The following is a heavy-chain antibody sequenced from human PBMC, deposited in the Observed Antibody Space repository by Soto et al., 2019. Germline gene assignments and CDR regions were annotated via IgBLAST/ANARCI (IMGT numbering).Heavy chain of an antibody. CDR2: ISSSSSTI. CDR1: GFTFSSYS. CDR3: ARERRYYGSGSYYFGY. Sequence: EVQLVESGGGLVQPGGSLRLSCAASGFTFSSYSMNWVRQAPGKGLEWVSYISSSSSTIYYADSVKGRFTISRDNAKNSLYLQMNSLRAEDTAVYYCARERRYYGSGSYYFGYWGQGPLVTVSS. J-gene: IGHJ4*02. V-gene: IGHV3-48*01. D-gene: IGHD3-10*01.